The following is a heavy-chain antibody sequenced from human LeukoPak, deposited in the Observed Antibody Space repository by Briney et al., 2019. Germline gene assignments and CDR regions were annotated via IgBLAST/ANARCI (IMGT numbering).Heavy chain of an antibody. V-gene: IGHV3-23*01. CDR1: GFTFSSYA. J-gene: IGHJ4*02. CDR3: AKDLWFGEDY. D-gene: IGHD3-10*01. Sequence: GGSLRPSCAASGFTFSSYAMSWVRPAPGKGLEWVSAISGSGGSTYYADSVKGRFTISRDNSKNTLYLQMNSLRAEDTAVYYCAKDLWFGEDYWGQGTLVTVSS. CDR2: ISGSGGST.